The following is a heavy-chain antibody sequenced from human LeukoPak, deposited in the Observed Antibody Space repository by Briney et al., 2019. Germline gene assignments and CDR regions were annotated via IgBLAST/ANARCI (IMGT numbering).Heavy chain of an antibody. CDR2: IYSGGST. CDR1: GFTFSSYA. CDR3: AREGYSYGYVEY. V-gene: IGHV3-66*01. Sequence: GRSLRLSCAASGFTFSSYAMHWVRQAPGKGLEWVSVIYSGGSTYYADSVKGRFTISTDNSKNKLYLQMNSLRAEDTAVYYCAREGYSYGYVEYWGQGTLVTVSS. D-gene: IGHD5-18*01. J-gene: IGHJ4*02.